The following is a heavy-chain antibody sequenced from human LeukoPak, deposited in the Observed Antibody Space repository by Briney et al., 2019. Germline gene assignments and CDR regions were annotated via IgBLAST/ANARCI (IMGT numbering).Heavy chain of an antibody. CDR2: LSYSGSS. CDR1: GGSFSRFQ. Sequence: SETLSLTCSVSGGSFSRFQWTWIRQPPGKGLEWIGSLSYSGSSNYNPSLKSRITISIDMSKNQFSLSLTSVTAADTAVYYCAKSSVPAAPFDSWGQGTLVTVS. J-gene: IGHJ4*02. D-gene: IGHD2-2*01. CDR3: AKSSVPAAPFDS. V-gene: IGHV4-59*08.